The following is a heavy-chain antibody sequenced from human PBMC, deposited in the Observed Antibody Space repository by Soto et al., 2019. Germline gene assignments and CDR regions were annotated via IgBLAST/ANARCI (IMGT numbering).Heavy chain of an antibody. D-gene: IGHD1-26*01. V-gene: IGHV3-11*01. CDR1: GLTFSDYY. J-gene: IGHJ4*02. CDR3: ATGRLEATVLDY. Sequence: GGSLSLSCAASGLTFSDYYMSWIRQAPGKGLEWVSYIDSSGDHIHYGDSVRGRFTISRDNAKNSLFLQMNSLRAEDTAVYYCATGRLEATVLDYWGQGTLVTVSS. CDR2: IDSSGDHI.